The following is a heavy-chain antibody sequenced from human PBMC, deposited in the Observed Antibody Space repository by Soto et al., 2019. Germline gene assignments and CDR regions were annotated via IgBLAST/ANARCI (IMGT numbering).Heavy chain of an antibody. CDR3: AKADRSGTTYYFDY. Sequence: QVQLVESGGGVVQPGRSLRLSCVSSGFIFSNYGMHWVRQAPGKGLEWVAVVSYDGSNKYYADSLKGRFTISRDNSKNTLYLQINSLRAEDTAVYYCAKADRSGTTYYFDYWGQGTLVTVSS. J-gene: IGHJ4*02. V-gene: IGHV3-30*18. D-gene: IGHD1-1*01. CDR1: GFIFSNYG. CDR2: VSYDGSNK.